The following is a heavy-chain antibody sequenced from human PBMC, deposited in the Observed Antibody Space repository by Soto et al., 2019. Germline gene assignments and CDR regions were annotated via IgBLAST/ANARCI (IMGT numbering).Heavy chain of an antibody. V-gene: IGHV3-23*01. CDR2: ISGSGSGT. J-gene: IGHJ4*02. D-gene: IGHD5-12*01. CDR1: GFTSSSYV. CDR3: VKGRSGYDFDY. Sequence: GGSLRLSCAASGFTSSSYVMSWVRQAPGKGLEWVSAISGSGSGTYYADSVKGRFTISRDNSKNTLYVQMNSLRAEDTAVYYCVKGRSGYDFDYLGQGTLVTVSS.